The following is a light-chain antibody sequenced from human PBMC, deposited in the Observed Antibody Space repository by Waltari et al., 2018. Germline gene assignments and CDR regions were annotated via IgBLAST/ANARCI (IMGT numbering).Light chain of an antibody. CDR2: GTS. Sequence: DIVMTQSPATLSVSPGERATLSCRASQSVSSNVAWYQQKPGQAPRLLIYGTSTRATGVPARFSGSGSGTEFTLTISSLQSEDFAVYYCQQYNQWPSYTFGQGTKLEIK. V-gene: IGKV3-15*01. J-gene: IGKJ2*01. CDR3: QQYNQWPSYT. CDR1: QSVSSN.